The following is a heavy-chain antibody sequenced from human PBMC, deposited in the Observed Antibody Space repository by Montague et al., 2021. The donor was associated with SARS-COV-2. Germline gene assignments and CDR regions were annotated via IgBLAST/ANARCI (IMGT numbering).Heavy chain of an antibody. CDR1: GGSISSSSYY. D-gene: IGHD3-22*01. CDR2: IYYSGST. V-gene: IGHV4-39*07. J-gene: IGHJ6*02. CDR3: ARDTRITMIVVVQGYGMDV. Sequence: SETLSLTRTVSGGSISSSSYYWGWIRQPPGKGPEWIGSIYYSGSTYYXPSLKSRVTISVDTSKNQFSLKLSSVTAADTAVYYCARDTRITMIVVVQGYGMDVWGQGTTVTVSS.